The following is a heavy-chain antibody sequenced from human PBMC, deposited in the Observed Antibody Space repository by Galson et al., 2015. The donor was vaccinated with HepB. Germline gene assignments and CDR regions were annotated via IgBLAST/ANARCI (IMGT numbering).Heavy chain of an antibody. J-gene: IGHJ5*02. CDR1: GGTFSNYT. CDR2: IIPIFPTT. Sequence: SVKVSCKASGGTFSNYTISWVRQAPGQGLEWMGRIIPIFPTTNYAQNLQGRVTITADKSTSTAYMELRSLRSDDTAVYYCARGGFVVVVGGTQNNWFDPWGQGTLVTVSS. D-gene: IGHD2-15*01. CDR3: ARGGFVVVVGGTQNNWFDP. V-gene: IGHV1-69*08.